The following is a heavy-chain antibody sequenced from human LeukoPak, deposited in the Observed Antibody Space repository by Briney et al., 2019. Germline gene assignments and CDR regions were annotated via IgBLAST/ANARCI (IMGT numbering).Heavy chain of an antibody. CDR1: GFTFSSYS. CDR2: ISSSSSYI. CDR3: ARGPDSSGYGYFDY. Sequence: KPGGSLRLSCAASGFTFSSYSMNWVRQAPGKGLEWVSSISSSSSYIYYADSVKGRFTISRDNAKNSLYLQMNSLRAEDTAVYYCARGPDSSGYGYFDYWGQGTLVTVSS. D-gene: IGHD3-22*01. V-gene: IGHV3-21*01. J-gene: IGHJ4*02.